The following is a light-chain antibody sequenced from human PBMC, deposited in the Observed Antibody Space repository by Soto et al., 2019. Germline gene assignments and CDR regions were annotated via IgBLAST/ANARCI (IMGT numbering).Light chain of an antibody. CDR1: SSDVGGYNY. CDR2: EVS. Sequence: QSALTQPPSASGSPGQSVTISCTGTSSDVGGYNYVSWYQQHPGKAPKLMIYEVSKRPSGVPDRCSGSKSGNTASLTVSGLQVEDEADYYCSSFAGNNNMVFGGGTKLTVL. V-gene: IGLV2-8*01. J-gene: IGLJ2*01. CDR3: SSFAGNNNMV.